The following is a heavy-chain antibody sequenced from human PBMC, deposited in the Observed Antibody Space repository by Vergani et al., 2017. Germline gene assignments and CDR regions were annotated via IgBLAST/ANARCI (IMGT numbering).Heavy chain of an antibody. CDR3: ARRATITMVRSLDY. V-gene: IGHV3-21*01. Sequence: EVQLVESGGGLVKPGGSLRLSCAASGLTFSSYSMNWVRQAPGKGLEWVSSISSSSSYIYYADSVKGRFTITRDNAKNSLYVQMNSLRSEDTAVYYCARRATITMVRSLDYWGQGTLVTVSS. D-gene: IGHD3-10*01. CDR2: ISSSSSYI. J-gene: IGHJ4*02. CDR1: GLTFSSYS.